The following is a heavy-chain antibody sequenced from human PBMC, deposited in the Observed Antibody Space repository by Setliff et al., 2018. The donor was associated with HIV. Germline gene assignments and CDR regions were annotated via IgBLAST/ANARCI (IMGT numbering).Heavy chain of an antibody. CDR3: ARARITMMWGRLEPYAFDR. CDR1: GGSFSTYY. Sequence: PSETLSLTCTVSGGSFSTYYWGWIRQPAGEGXEYIGRVHSTGTTIYNPSLKSRVTLPVDASKNQLSLNLRSVTAADTAVSSCARARITMMWGRLEPYAFDRWGQGTKVTVSS. J-gene: IGHJ3*01. CDR2: VHSTGTT. V-gene: IGHV4-4*07. D-gene: IGHD3-22*01.